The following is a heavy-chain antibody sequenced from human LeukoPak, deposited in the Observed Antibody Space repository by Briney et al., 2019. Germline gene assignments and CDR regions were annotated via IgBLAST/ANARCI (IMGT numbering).Heavy chain of an antibody. D-gene: IGHD3-22*01. J-gene: IGHJ4*02. CDR3: ARGGYYDSSGYQRGPFFDY. V-gene: IGHV1-8*01. CDR2: MNPNSGNT. CDR1: GYTFTSYD. Sequence: ASVKVSCKASGYTFTSYDINWVRQATGQGLEWMGWMNPNSGNTGYAQKFQGRVTMTRNTSISTAYMELSSLRSEDTAVCYCARGGYYDSSGYQRGPFFDYWGQGTLVTVS.